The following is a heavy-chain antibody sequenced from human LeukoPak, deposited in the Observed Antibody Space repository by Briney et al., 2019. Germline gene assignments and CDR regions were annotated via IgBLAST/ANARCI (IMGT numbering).Heavy chain of an antibody. V-gene: IGHV3-21*01. CDR1: GFTFSSYS. Sequence: GGSLRLSCAASGFTFSSYSMNWVRQAPGKGLEWVSSISSSSSYIYYADSVKGRFTISRDNAKNSLYLQMNSLRAEDTAVYYCARDDYYDSSGYYYDYYYYYYMDVWGKGTTVTVSS. CDR3: ARDDYYDSSGYYYDYYYYYYMDV. CDR2: ISSSSSYI. J-gene: IGHJ6*03. D-gene: IGHD3-22*01.